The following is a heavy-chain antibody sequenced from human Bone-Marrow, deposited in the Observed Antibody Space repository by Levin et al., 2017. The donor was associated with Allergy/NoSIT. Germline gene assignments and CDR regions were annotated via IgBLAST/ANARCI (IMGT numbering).Heavy chain of an antibody. D-gene: IGHD3-22*01. CDR1: GFTISSNY. Sequence: GGSLRLSCAASGFTISSNYMSWVRQAPRKGLEWVSVIYSGGSTYYADSVKGRFTISRDNSKNTLYLQMNSLRAEDTAVYYCARDSSGYTSYFDYWGQGTLVTVSS. CDR3: ARDSSGYTSYFDY. V-gene: IGHV3-53*01. CDR2: IYSGGST. J-gene: IGHJ4*02.